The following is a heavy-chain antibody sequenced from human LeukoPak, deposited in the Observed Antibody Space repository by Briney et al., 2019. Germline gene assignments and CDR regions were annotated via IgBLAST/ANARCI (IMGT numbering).Heavy chain of an antibody. V-gene: IGHV3-23*01. J-gene: IGHJ4*02. Sequence: GGSLRLSCAASGLTFNSYAMYWVSQAPGKGLEWISGIFGSGGSPHYADSVKGRFTISRDNSQEIVYLQLDSLRVEDTALYYCGKTTVGYSSGRYPGWPVDYWGQGALVTVSS. CDR3: GKTTVGYSSGRYPGWPVDY. D-gene: IGHD2-15*01. CDR2: IFGSGGSP. CDR1: GLTFNSYA.